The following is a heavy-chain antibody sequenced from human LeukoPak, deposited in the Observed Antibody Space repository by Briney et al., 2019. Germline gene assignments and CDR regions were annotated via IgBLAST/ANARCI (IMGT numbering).Heavy chain of an antibody. J-gene: IGHJ4*02. CDR1: GFTFDDYA. D-gene: IGHD3-10*01. V-gene: IGHV3-9*01. CDR2: ISWNSGSI. CDR3: AKDLESHGSGSPFDY. Sequence: PGGSLRLSCAASGFTFDDYAMHWVRQAPGKGLEWVSGISWNSGSIGYADSVKGRFTISRDNAKNSLYLQMNSLRAEDTALYYCAKDLESHGSGSPFDYWGQGTLVTVSS.